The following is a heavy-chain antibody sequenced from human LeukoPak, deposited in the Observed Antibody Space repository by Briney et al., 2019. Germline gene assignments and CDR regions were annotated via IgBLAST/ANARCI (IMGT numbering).Heavy chain of an antibody. V-gene: IGHV3-43*01. CDR1: GFTFDRFT. CDR3: AKEVDCPSDCLFFHS. D-gene: IGHD2-21*02. Sequence: PGGSLTLSCAAYGFTFDRFTIHWVRQTPGKGLEWVALINRRGHTFYADCVKGRFTISRDNSRNSVFLQINSLRPENTALFHCAKEVDCPSDCLFFHSWGQGTLVTVSS. CDR2: INRRGHT. J-gene: IGHJ4*02.